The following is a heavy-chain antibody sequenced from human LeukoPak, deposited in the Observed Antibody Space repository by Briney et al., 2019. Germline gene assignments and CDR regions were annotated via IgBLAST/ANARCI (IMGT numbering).Heavy chain of an antibody. CDR2: ISAYNGNT. CDR3: ARYGYSYGYGYYYYYMDV. CDR1: GGTFSNYA. D-gene: IGHD5-18*01. J-gene: IGHJ6*03. V-gene: IGHV1-18*01. Sequence: ASVKVSCKASGGTFSNYAISWVRQAPGQGLEWMGWISAYNGNTNYAQKLQGRVTMTTDTSTSTAYMELRSLRSDDTAVYYCARYGYSYGYGYYYYYMDVWGKGTSVTVSS.